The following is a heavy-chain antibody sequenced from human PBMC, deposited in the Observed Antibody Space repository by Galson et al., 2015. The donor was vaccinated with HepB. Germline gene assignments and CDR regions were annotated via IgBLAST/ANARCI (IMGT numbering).Heavy chain of an antibody. Sequence: SLRLSCAASGFTFSDYWMTWVRQAPGGRLEWVANINQAGSEKNYVDSVKGRFTISRDNTQNSLYLQMNNLRAEDTAVYYCARDAPRFLEILLSYYFDHWGQGTLVTVSS. V-gene: IGHV3-7*01. J-gene: IGHJ4*02. CDR1: GFTFSDYW. CDR2: INQAGSEK. D-gene: IGHD3-3*01. CDR3: ARDAPRFLEILLSYYFDH.